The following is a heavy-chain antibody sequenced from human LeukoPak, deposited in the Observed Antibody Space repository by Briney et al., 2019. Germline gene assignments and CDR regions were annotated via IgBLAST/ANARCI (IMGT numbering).Heavy chain of an antibody. CDR3: ASLSGLYSSSPQDYYYYGMDV. CDR2: INAGNGNT. J-gene: IGHJ6*02. D-gene: IGHD6-6*01. Sequence: GASVTVSCKASGYTFTSYAMHWVRQAPGQRLEWMGWINAGNGNTKYSQKFQGRVTITRDTSASTAYMELSSLRSEDTAVYYCASLSGLYSSSPQDYYYYGMDVWGQGTTVTVSS. CDR1: GYTFTSYA. V-gene: IGHV1-3*01.